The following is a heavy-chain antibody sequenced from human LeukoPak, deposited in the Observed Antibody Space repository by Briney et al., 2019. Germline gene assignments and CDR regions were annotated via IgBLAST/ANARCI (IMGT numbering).Heavy chain of an antibody. J-gene: IGHJ5*02. Sequence: ASVTVSCTAFGYTFTGYWMHWVRQAPGQGPEWMGVISPSGGSTIYAQKFKGRVTLTRDMSTSTDYLELSSLRSEDTAVYYCAGDNSVRDEAWWFNPWGQGTLVTVSS. CDR1: GYTFTGYW. CDR3: AGDNSVRDEAWWFNP. D-gene: IGHD5-24*01. V-gene: IGHV1-46*01. CDR2: ISPSGGST.